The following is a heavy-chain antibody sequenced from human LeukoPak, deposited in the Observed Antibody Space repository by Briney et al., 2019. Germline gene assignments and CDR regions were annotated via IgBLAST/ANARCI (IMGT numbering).Heavy chain of an antibody. Sequence: SGGSLRLSCAASGFTFSSYAMSWVRQAPGKGLEWVSAISGSGGSTYYADSVKGRFTISRDNSKNTLYLQMNSLRAEDTAAYYCASNWNDVGNAFDIWGQGTMVTVSS. V-gene: IGHV3-23*01. J-gene: IGHJ3*02. D-gene: IGHD1-20*01. CDR3: ASNWNDVGNAFDI. CDR2: ISGSGGST. CDR1: GFTFSSYA.